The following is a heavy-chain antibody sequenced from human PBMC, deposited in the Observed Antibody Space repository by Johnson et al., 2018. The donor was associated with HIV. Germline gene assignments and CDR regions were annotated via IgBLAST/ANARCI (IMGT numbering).Heavy chain of an antibody. CDR2: ISSSGSTI. CDR1: GFTFSNAW. V-gene: IGHV3-11*01. D-gene: IGHD5-18*01. Sequence: QVQLVESGGGLVKPGGSLRLSCAASGFTFSNAWMSWVRQAPGTGLEWVSYISSSGSTIYYADSVKGQFTIARDNAKNSLYLQMNSLRAEDTAVYYCLFGGYSYGLAFDIWGQGTMVTVSS. CDR3: LFGGYSYGLAFDI. J-gene: IGHJ3*02.